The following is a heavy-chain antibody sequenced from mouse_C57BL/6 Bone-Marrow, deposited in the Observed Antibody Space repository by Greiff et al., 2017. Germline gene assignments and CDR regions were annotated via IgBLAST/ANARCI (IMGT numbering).Heavy chain of an antibody. J-gene: IGHJ3*01. CDR3: ARRDSSGYWFAY. D-gene: IGHD3-2*02. V-gene: IGHV1-52*01. Sequence: QVQLQQPGAELVRPGSSVKLSCKASGYTFTSYWMHWVKQRPIQGLEWIGNIDPSDSETHYNQKFKDKATLTVDKSSSTAYMQLSSLTSEDSAVYYCARRDSSGYWFAYWGQGTRVTVSA. CDR2: IDPSDSET. CDR1: GYTFTSYW.